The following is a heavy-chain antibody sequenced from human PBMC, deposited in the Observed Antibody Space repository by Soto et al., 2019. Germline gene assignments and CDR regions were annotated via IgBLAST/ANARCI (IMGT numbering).Heavy chain of an antibody. Sequence: SETLSLTCTITNASIGSPSYSWRWLRHPPGKGLEWIGYIYPSGTTYFNPSLKSRVAMSIDKSRNQFSLNLNSVTAADTAVYYCARSRGYGGDSFDYWGQGALVT. CDR1: NASIGSPSYS. J-gene: IGHJ4*02. V-gene: IGHV4-30-2*01. CDR2: IYPSGTT. D-gene: IGHD6-25*01. CDR3: ARSRGYGGDSFDY.